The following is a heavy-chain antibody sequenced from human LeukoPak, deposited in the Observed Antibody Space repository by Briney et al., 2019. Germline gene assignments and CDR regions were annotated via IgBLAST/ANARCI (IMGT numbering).Heavy chain of an antibody. CDR2: ISSNGGST. J-gene: IGHJ4*02. CDR1: GFTFSSYT. V-gene: IGHV3-64*01. Sequence: GGSLRLSCAASGFTFSSYTMHWVRQVPGKGLEYVSGISSNGGSTYYANSVKGRFTISRDNSKNTLYLQMGSLRAEDMALYYCARDRAGYCSSTNCYATDYWGQGTLVTVSS. D-gene: IGHD2-2*01. CDR3: ARDRAGYCSSTNCYATDY.